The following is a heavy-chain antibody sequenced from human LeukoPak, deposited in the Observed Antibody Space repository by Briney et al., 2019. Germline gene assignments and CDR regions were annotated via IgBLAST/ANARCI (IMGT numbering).Heavy chain of an antibody. D-gene: IGHD6-19*01. CDR2: LYSDGRT. J-gene: IGHJ5*02. CDR3: ARVRGSGWNECDH. CDR1: GFSVSNNY. Sequence: PGGSLRLACAASGFSVSNNYMSWVRQAPGKGLEWISILYSDGRTFYADSVKGRLTISKDNSRNTLYLQMNSLRAEDTAVYYCARVRGSGWNECDHWGQGTLVIVSS. V-gene: IGHV3-53*01.